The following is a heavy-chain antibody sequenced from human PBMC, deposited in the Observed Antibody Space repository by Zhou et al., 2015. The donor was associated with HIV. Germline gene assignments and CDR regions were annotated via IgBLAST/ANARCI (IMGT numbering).Heavy chain of an antibody. D-gene: IGHD5-18*01. CDR3: ARDGVEGYSYGYYYGMDV. CDR1: GFTFSDYY. V-gene: IGHV3-11*01. Sequence: VQLVESGGGLVKPGGSLRLSCAVSGFTFSDYYMSWIRQAPGKGLEWVSYINTYGTTIYYADSVKGRFTISRDNAKNSLYLQMNSLRAEDTAVYYCARDGVEGYSYGYYYGMDVWGQGTTGHRSP. CDR2: INTYGTTI. J-gene: IGHJ6*02.